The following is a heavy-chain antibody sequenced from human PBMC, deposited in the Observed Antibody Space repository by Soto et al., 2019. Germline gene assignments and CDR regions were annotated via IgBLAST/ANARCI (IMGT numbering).Heavy chain of an antibody. D-gene: IGHD3-22*01. Sequence: QVQLVESGGGVVQPGRSLRLSCAASGLTFSSYAMHWVRQAPGKGLDWVAVISNDGKNKYYADSAKGRFTIFRDNSQHSLYLQMSSLRAEDTAVYYCASNREGYDTSYYYYGMDVWGQGTTVTVSS. V-gene: IGHV3-30*04. CDR2: ISNDGKNK. CDR1: GLTFSSYA. CDR3: ASNREGYDTSYYYYGMDV. J-gene: IGHJ6*02.